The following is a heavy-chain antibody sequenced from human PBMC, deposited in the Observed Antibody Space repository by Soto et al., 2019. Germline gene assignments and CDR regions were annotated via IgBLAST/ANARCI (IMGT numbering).Heavy chain of an antibody. CDR1: GGSVTSGSYY. CDR2: IYYSGST. J-gene: IGHJ4*02. V-gene: IGHV4-61*01. Sequence: PSETLSLTCTVSGGSVTSGSYYWSWLRQPPGKGLEWIGYIYYSGSTNYNPSLKSRATISADTSKNQFSLRLTSVTAADTAAYFRERGFGRAWLQLTTFDHWGQGTLVTVSS. CDR3: ERGFGRAWLQLTTFDH. D-gene: IGHD1-1*01.